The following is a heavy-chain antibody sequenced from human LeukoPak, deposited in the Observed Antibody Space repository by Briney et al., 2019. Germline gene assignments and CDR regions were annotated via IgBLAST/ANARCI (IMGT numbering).Heavy chain of an antibody. J-gene: IGHJ6*03. Sequence: PGGSLRLSCAASGFTFSSYAMHWVRQAPGKGLEWVAVISYDGSNKYYADSVKGRFTISRDNAKNSLYLQINSLRAEDTAVYYCARERYCSGGSCYLGYYYYYMDVWGKGTTVTVSS. CDR2: ISYDGSNK. D-gene: IGHD2-15*01. V-gene: IGHV3-30*04. CDR1: GFTFSSYA. CDR3: ARERYCSGGSCYLGYYYYYMDV.